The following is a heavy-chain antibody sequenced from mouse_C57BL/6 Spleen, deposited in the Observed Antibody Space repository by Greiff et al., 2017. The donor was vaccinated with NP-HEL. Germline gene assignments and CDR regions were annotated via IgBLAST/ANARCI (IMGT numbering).Heavy chain of an antibody. Sequence: VQGVESGAELVRPGASVKLSCKASGYTFTDYYINWVKQRPGQGLEWIARIYPGSGNTYYNEKFKGKATLTAEKSSSTAYMQLSSLTSEDSAVYFCARGGYYGSSYVDYAMDYWGQGTSVTVSS. CDR2: IYPGSGNT. V-gene: IGHV1-76*01. CDR1: GYTFTDYY. J-gene: IGHJ4*01. CDR3: ARGGYYGSSYVDYAMDY. D-gene: IGHD1-1*01.